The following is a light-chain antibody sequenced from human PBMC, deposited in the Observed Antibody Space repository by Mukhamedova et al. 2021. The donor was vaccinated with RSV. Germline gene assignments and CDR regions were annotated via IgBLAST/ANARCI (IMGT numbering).Light chain of an antibody. V-gene: IGLV1-40*01. CDR2: DNN. CDR3: QSFDSSLIGSVV. J-gene: IGLJ2*01. Sequence: LTLLIYDNNKRPSGVPARFSGSKSGTAASLAITGLQPEDEADYYCQSFDSSLIGSVVFGGGTTLTVL.